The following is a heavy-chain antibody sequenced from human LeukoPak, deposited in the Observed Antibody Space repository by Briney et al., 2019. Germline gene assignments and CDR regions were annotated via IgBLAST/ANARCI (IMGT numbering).Heavy chain of an antibody. CDR1: GYSISSGYY. CDR3: ARVGGYSYGVDY. D-gene: IGHD5-18*01. CDR2: IYHSGST. Sequence: SETLSLTCTVSGYSISSGYYWAWIRQPPGKGLEWIGSIYHSGSTYYNPSLKSRVTISVDTSKNQFSLKLSSVIAADTAVYYCARVGGYSYGVDYWGQGTLVTVSS. J-gene: IGHJ4*02. V-gene: IGHV4-38-2*02.